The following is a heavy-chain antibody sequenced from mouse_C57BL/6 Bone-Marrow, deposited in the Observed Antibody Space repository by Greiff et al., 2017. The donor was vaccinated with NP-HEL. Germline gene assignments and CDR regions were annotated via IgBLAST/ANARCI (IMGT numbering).Heavy chain of an antibody. CDR1: GFTFSSSA. Sequence: DVKLVESGGGLVKPGGSLKLSCAASGFTFSSSAMSWVRQTPEKRLEWVATISDGGSYTYYPDNVKGRFTISRDNAKNNLYLQMSHLKSEDTAMYYCARDRGLLPDYWGQGTTLTVSS. J-gene: IGHJ2*01. D-gene: IGHD2-3*01. CDR3: ARDRGLLPDY. CDR2: ISDGGSYT. V-gene: IGHV5-4*01.